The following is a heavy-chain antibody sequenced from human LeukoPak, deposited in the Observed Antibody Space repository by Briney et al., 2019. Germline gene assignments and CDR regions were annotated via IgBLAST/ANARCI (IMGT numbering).Heavy chain of an antibody. Sequence: SVKVSCKASGGTFSSYAISWVRQAPGQGLEWMGGIIPIFGTANYAQKFQGRVTITADESTSTAYMGLSSLRSEDTAVYYCAKQAAAGRYYWGQGTLVTVSS. V-gene: IGHV1-69*13. CDR3: AKQAAAGRYY. CDR1: GGTFSSYA. CDR2: IIPIFGTA. D-gene: IGHD6-13*01. J-gene: IGHJ4*02.